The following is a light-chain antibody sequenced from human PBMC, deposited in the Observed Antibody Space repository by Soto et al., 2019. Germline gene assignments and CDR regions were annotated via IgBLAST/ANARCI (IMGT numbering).Light chain of an antibody. CDR2: AAS. Sequence: DIPMTQSPSSLSASVGDRVTITCRASQGITNFLAWYQQKPGKVPDLLIYAASTLQSGVPSRFSGSGSGTDFTLTISSLQPEDVATYFCQSYNTALAFTFGPGTRVDI. CDR3: QSYNTALAFT. V-gene: IGKV1-27*01. J-gene: IGKJ3*01. CDR1: QGITNF.